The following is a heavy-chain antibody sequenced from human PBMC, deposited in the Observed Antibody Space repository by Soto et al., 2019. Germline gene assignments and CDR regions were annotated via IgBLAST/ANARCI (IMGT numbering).Heavy chain of an antibody. CDR1: GFSLSTSGVG. D-gene: IGHD4-17*01. Sequence: QITLKESGPTLVKPTQTLTLTCTFSGFSLSTSGVGVGWIRQPPGKALEWLALIYWNDDKRYSPSLKSRLTITKDTSKNQVVLTMTNMDPVDTATYYWAHRVTMEGPNYFDYWGQGTLVTVSS. V-gene: IGHV2-5*01. CDR2: IYWNDDK. CDR3: AHRVTMEGPNYFDY. J-gene: IGHJ4*02.